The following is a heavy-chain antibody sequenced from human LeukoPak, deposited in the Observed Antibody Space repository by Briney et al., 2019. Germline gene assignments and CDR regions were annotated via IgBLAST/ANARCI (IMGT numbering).Heavy chain of an antibody. D-gene: IGHD3-22*01. CDR2: FDPDDGET. CDR3: ATGLVSSVMDV. CDR1: GYTLTELS. Sequence: ASVKVSCKVSGYTLTELSMHWLRQAPGKGLDWMGGFDPDDGETIYAKKSEGRVTITENTSTDTSYMELSSLRSEDTAVYYSATGLVSSVMDVWGKGTTVTVSS. J-gene: IGHJ6*03. V-gene: IGHV1-24*01.